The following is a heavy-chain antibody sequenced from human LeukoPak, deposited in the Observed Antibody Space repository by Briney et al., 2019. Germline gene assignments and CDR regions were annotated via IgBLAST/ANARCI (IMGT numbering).Heavy chain of an antibody. D-gene: IGHD1-14*01. V-gene: IGHV4-34*01. CDR1: GGSFSPYY. Sequence: PSETLSLTCAVYGGSFSPYYWSWIRQSPDKGLEWIGEINHSRSTNYNPSLKSRVTISVDTSKNQFTLKLSSVTAADTAVYYCARDQGSIILGYFDYWGQGTLVTVSS. CDR2: INHSRST. CDR3: ARDQGSIILGYFDY. J-gene: IGHJ4*02.